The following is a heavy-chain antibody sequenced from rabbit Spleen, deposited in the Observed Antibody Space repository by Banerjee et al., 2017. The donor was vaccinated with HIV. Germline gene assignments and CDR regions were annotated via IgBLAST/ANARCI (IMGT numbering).Heavy chain of an antibody. V-gene: IGHV1S45*01. CDR2: INAVTGKA. Sequence: QEQLVESGGGLVKPEGSLKLSCTASGFSFSNKAVMCWVRQAPGKGLEWIACINAVTGKAVYASWAKGRFTISKTSSTTVTLQMTSLTAADTATYFCARDGGGSYFALWGQGTLVTVS. CDR1: GFSFSNKAV. J-gene: IGHJ4*01. CDR3: ARDGGGSYFAL. D-gene: IGHD8-1*01.